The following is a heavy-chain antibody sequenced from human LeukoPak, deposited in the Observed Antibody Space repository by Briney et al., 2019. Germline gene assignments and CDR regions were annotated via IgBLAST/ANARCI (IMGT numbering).Heavy chain of an antibody. CDR2: IYYSGST. J-gene: IGHJ4*02. D-gene: IGHD4-23*01. V-gene: IGHV4-59*01. CDR3: ARVGVDYSGNIIKYYFDY. Sequence: SETLSLTYTVSGGSISSYYWSWIRQPPGKGLEWIGYIYYSGSTNYNPSLKSRVTISVDTSKNQFSLKLSSVTAADTAVYYCARVGVDYSGNIIKYYFDYWGQGTLVTVSS. CDR1: GGSISSYY.